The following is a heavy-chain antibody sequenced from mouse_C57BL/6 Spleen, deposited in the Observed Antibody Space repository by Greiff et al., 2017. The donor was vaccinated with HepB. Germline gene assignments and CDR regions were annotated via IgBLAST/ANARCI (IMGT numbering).Heavy chain of an antibody. CDR3: ASEEYYGTPMDY. Sequence: EVQLQQSGPELVKPGASVKIPCKASGYTFTDYNMDWVKQSHGKSLEWIGDINPNNGGTIYNQKFKGKATLTVDKSSSTAYMELSSLTSEDTAVYYCASEEYYGTPMDYWGQGTSVTVSS. V-gene: IGHV1-18*01. J-gene: IGHJ4*01. CDR1: GYTFTDYN. CDR2: INPNNGGT. D-gene: IGHD1-1*01.